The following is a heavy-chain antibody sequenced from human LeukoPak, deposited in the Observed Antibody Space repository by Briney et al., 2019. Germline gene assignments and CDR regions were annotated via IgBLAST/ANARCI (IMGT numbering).Heavy chain of an antibody. CDR3: AKDGPSSSWGKFDY. CDR1: GLTFSSQA. Sequence: GGSLRLSCAASGLTFSSQAINWVRQAPGKGLEWVAVISYDGSNKYYADSVKGRFTISRDNSKNTLYLQMNSLRAEDTAVYYCAKDGPSSSWGKFDYWGQGTLVTVSS. D-gene: IGHD6-13*01. CDR2: ISYDGSNK. V-gene: IGHV3-30-3*01. J-gene: IGHJ4*02.